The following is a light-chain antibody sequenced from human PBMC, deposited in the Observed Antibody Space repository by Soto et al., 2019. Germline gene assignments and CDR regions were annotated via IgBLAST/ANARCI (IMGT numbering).Light chain of an antibody. CDR2: LGS. J-gene: IGKJ3*01. V-gene: IGKV2-28*01. CDR1: QSLLHSNGYNY. Sequence: DVVMTQSPLSLPVTPGEPASISCWSSQSLLHSNGYNYMDWYVQKPGQSPQLLIYLGSFRASGVPDRFSGSGSGTDFTLRISRVEAEDVGVYYCMQALQTPFTFGPGTKVDIK. CDR3: MQALQTPFT.